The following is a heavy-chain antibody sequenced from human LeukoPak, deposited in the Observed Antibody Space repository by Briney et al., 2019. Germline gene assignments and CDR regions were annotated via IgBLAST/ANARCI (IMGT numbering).Heavy chain of an antibody. Sequence: SQTLSLTCTVSGGSISSGDYYWSWIRQPPGKGLEWIGYIYYSGSTNYNPSLKSRVTISVDTSKNQFSLKLSSVTAADTAVYYCARGGLVSTTVDWFDPWGQGTLVTVSS. CDR1: GGSISSGDYY. CDR2: IYYSGST. V-gene: IGHV4-61*08. J-gene: IGHJ5*02. CDR3: ARGGLVSTTVDWFDP. D-gene: IGHD4-11*01.